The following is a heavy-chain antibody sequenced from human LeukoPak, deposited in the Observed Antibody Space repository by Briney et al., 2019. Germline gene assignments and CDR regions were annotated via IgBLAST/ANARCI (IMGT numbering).Heavy chain of an antibody. CDR3: AVATIKDYFDY. V-gene: IGHV3-48*03. Sequence: GGSLRLSCAASRFTFSSYEMNWVRQAPGKGLEWVSYISSSGSTIYYADSVKGRFTISRDNAKNSLYLQMNSLRAEDTAVYYCAVATIKDYFDYWGQGTLVTVSS. CDR1: RFTFSSYE. D-gene: IGHD5-24*01. CDR2: ISSSGSTI. J-gene: IGHJ4*02.